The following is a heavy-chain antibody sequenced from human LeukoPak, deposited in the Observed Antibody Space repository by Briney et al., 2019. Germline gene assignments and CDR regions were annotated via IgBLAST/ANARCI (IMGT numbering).Heavy chain of an antibody. V-gene: IGHV3-64*01. CDR3: ARDVRQQLATGGFDF. CDR1: GFTFSSYA. CDR2: ISAYGDNT. D-gene: IGHD6-13*01. Sequence: PGGSLRLSCAASGFTFSSYAMHWVRQAPAKGLEYVSGISAYGDNTYYANSVKGRFTISRDNSKSTLYLQMGSLRPDDMAVYYCARDVRQQLATGGFDFWGQGTLVTVSS. J-gene: IGHJ4*02.